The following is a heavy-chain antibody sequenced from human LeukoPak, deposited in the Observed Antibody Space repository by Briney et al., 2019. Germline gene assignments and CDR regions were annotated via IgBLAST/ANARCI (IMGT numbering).Heavy chain of an antibody. CDR3: AREGEDYYDSSGYYLGRAAFDI. V-gene: IGHV4-39*07. Sequence: PSETLSLTCTVSGGSISSSSYYWGWIRQPPGKGLEWIGSIYYSGSTYYNPSLKSRVTISVDTSKNQFSLKLSSVTAADTAVYYCAREGEDYYDSSGYYLGRAAFDIWGQGTMVTVSS. D-gene: IGHD3-22*01. CDR2: IYYSGST. CDR1: GGSISSSSYY. J-gene: IGHJ3*02.